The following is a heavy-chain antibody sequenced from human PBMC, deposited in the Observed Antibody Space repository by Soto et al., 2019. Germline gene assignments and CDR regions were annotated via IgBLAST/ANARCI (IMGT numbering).Heavy chain of an antibody. Sequence: QVQLQQWGAGLLKPSETLSLTCAVYGGSFSGYYWSWIRQPPGKGLEWIGEINHSGSTNYNPSLKSRVTISVDTSKNQFSLKLSSVTAADTAVYYCARARRSSPNGVRGPNRRPKNWFDPWGQGTLVTVSS. D-gene: IGHD2-8*01. CDR1: GGSFSGYY. J-gene: IGHJ5*02. CDR2: INHSGST. V-gene: IGHV4-34*01. CDR3: ARARRSSPNGVRGPNRRPKNWFDP.